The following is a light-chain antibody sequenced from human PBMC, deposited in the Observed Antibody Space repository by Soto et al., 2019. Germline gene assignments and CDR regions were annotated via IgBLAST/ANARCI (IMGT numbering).Light chain of an antibody. V-gene: IGKV4-1*01. J-gene: IGKJ4*01. CDR3: QQYYSTPLT. Sequence: DIVMTQSPDSLAVSLGERATINCKSSQSVLYSSNNKNYLAWYQQKPGQPPKLLIYWACTRESGVPDRFSGSGSGTDVTLTSSSLQAEDVAVYYCQQYYSTPLTFGGGTKVEIK. CDR2: WAC. CDR1: QSVLYSSNNKNY.